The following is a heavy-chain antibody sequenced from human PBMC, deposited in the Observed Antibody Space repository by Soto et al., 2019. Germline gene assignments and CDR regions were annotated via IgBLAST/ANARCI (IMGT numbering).Heavy chain of an antibody. D-gene: IGHD3-10*01. CDR3: ARDVWYRASGAPDS. J-gene: IGHJ4*02. CDR2: ISWNSGTI. Sequence: EVQLVESGGGLVQPGRSLRLSCAASGFSFDDYAMHWVRQAPGKGLEWVTGISWNSGTIGYADSVKGRFTISRDNAKNSLYLQMNSLRAEDTALYYCARDVWYRASGAPDSWGQGTLVTVSS. CDR1: GFSFDDYA. V-gene: IGHV3-9*01.